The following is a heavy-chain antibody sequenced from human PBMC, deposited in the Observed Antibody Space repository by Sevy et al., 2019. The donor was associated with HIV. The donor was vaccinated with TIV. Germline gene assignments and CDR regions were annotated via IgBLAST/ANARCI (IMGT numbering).Heavy chain of an antibody. D-gene: IGHD1-1*01. CDR2: IWYDGSKK. J-gene: IGHJ4*02. CDR1: GFSFSDFG. CDR3: AKTAFIVPTGNPLDS. V-gene: IGHV3-30*02. Sequence: GGSLRLSCAASGFSFSDFGMHWVRLAPGKGLEWLTLIWYDGSKKYYADSVKGRFTISRDNSRNTLYLQMNSLRAEDTAIYYVAKTAFIVPTGNPLDSWGQGTLVTVSS.